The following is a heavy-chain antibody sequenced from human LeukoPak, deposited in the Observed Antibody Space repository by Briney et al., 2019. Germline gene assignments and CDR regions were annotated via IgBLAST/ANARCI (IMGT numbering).Heavy chain of an antibody. CDR1: GGSFSGYY. V-gene: IGHV4-34*01. CDR2: INDSGST. D-gene: IGHD6-13*01. J-gene: IGHJ4*02. CDR3: ARGPSKYSSSWLAY. Sequence: SETLSLTCAVYGGSFSGYYWSWIRQLPGKGLEWIGEINDSGSTNYNPSLKSRVTISVDTSKNQFSLKLSSVTAADTTVYYCARGPSKYSSSWLAYWGQGTLVTVSS.